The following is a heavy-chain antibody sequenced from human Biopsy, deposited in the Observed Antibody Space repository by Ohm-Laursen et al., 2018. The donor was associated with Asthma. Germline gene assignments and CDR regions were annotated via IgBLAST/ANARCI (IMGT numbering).Heavy chain of an antibody. V-gene: IGHV1-24*01. CDR1: GYSLTDLS. D-gene: IGHD4-17*01. Sequence: SSVTVSCKISGYSLTDLSIHWVRQAPGQGLEWMGGHDHEEGGTVNARRFQGRVTMTEDTSTDTAYMELSSLSSDDPAVYYCASDFPKDYVRYNFQFWGQGTLVTVSS. CDR2: HDHEEGGT. J-gene: IGHJ4*02. CDR3: ASDFPKDYVRYNFQF.